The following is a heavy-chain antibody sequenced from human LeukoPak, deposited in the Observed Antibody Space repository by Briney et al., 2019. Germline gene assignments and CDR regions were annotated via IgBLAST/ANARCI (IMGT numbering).Heavy chain of an antibody. J-gene: IGHJ4*02. V-gene: IGHV4-59*01. CDR3: ARYRAGRYYFDY. D-gene: IGHD1-14*01. CDR1: GGSISSYY. CDR2: IYYSGST. Sequence: SETLSLTCTVSGGSISSYYWSWIRQPPGKGLEWIGYIYYSGSTNYNPSLKSRVTISVDTSKNQFSLKLSSVTAADTAVYYCARYRAGRYYFDYWGQGTLVTVSS.